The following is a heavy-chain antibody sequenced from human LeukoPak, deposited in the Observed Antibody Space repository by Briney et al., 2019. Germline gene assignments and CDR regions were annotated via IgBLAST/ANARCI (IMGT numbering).Heavy chain of an antibody. CDR1: GYTFTSYA. CDR2: INAGNGNT. Sequence: ASVKVSCKASGYTFTSYAMHWVRQAPGQRLEWMGWINAGNGNTKYSQKFQGRVTITRDTSASTAYMELSSLRSEDTAVYYCARGARWFGDGSDLRDAFDIWGQGTMVTVSS. CDR3: ARGARWFGDGSDLRDAFDI. J-gene: IGHJ3*02. V-gene: IGHV1-3*01. D-gene: IGHD3-10*01.